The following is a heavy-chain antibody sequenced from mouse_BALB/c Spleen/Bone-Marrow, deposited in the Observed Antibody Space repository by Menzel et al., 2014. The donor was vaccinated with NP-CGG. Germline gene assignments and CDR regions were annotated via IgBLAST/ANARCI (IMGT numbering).Heavy chain of an antibody. CDR2: INPSNGGT. Sequence: VQRVESGAELVKPGASVKSSCKASGYTFTSYYMYWVKQRPGQGLEWIGEINPSNGGTNFNEKFKSRATLTVDKSSSTAYMQLSSLTSEDSAVYYCTRLPHWGQGTSVTVSS. J-gene: IGHJ4*01. CDR3: TRLPH. V-gene: IGHV1S81*02. CDR1: GYTFTSYY. D-gene: IGHD5-1*01.